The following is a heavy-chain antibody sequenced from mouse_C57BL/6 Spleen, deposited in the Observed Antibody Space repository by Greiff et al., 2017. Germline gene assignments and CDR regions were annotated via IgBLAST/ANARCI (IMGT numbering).Heavy chain of an antibody. V-gene: IGHV1-64*01. J-gene: IGHJ4*01. Sequence: QVQLQQPGAELVKPGASVKLSCKASGYTFTSYWMHWVKQRPGQGLEWIGMIHPNSGSTNYNEKFKSKATLTVDKSSSTAYMQRSSLTSEDSAVYYCASPYDYDGNYYAMDYWGQGTSVTVSS. CDR2: IHPNSGST. D-gene: IGHD2-4*01. CDR1: GYTFTSYW. CDR3: ASPYDYDGNYYAMDY.